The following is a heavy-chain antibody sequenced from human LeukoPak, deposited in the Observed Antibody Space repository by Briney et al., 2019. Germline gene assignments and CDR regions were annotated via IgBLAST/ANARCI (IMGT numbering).Heavy chain of an antibody. D-gene: IGHD3-22*01. CDR3: ARERLQGDYYDSSGLDYFDY. Sequence: GASVKVSCKASGYTFTSYGISWVRQAPGQGLEWMGWISAYNGNTNYAQKLQGRVTMTTDTSTSTAYMELRSLRSDDTAVYYCARERLQGDYYDSSGLDYFDYWGQGTLVTVSS. J-gene: IGHJ4*02. V-gene: IGHV1-18*01. CDR2: ISAYNGNT. CDR1: GYTFTSYG.